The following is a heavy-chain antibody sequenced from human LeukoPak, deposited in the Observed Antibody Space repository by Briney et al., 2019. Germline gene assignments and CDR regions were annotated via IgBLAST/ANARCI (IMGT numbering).Heavy chain of an antibody. V-gene: IGHV4-61*01. D-gene: IGHD6-13*01. CDR1: GGPVGSGTYC. Sequence: PSETLSLTCTASGGPVGSGTYCWSWIRQPPGKGLEWIGYIYYSGSTNYNPSLKSRVTISVDTSKNQFSLKLSSVTAADTAVYYCAREDGSSWSSFDYWGQGTLVTVSS. J-gene: IGHJ4*02. CDR2: IYYSGST. CDR3: AREDGSSWSSFDY.